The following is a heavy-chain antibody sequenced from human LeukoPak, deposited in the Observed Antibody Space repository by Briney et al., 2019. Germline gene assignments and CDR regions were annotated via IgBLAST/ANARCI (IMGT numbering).Heavy chain of an antibody. V-gene: IGHV1-18*01. CDR1: GYTFTSYG. J-gene: IGHJ6*02. Sequence: ASVKVSCKASGYTFTSYGISRVRQAPGQGLEWIGWISAYNGNTNYAQKLQGRVTMTTDTSTSTAYMELRSLRSDDTAVYYCARRYCSSTSCRYYYYYGMDVWGQGTTVTVSS. D-gene: IGHD2-2*01. CDR2: ISAYNGNT. CDR3: ARRYCSSTSCRYYYYYGMDV.